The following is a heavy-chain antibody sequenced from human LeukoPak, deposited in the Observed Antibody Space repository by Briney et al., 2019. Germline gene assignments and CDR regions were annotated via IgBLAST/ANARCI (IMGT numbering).Heavy chain of an antibody. V-gene: IGHV4-31*03. CDR3: ASRTIGTHYFEC. J-gene: IGHJ4*02. CDR1: GASISSGGYF. Sequence: SQTLSLTCTVSGASISSGGYFWSWIRQHPGKGLEWIGYIYNSGSAYYNPSLKSRVIISVDTSKNQFSLKLSSVTAADTAVYHCASRTIGTHYFECWGQGTLVTVSS. CDR2: IYNSGSA. D-gene: IGHD1-14*01.